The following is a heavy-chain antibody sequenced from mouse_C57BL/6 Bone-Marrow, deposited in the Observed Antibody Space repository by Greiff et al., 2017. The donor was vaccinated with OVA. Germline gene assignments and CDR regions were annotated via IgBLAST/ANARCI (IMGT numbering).Heavy chain of an antibody. CDR2: IYPGGGYT. D-gene: IGHD2-3*01. Sequence: VQLQESGAELVRPGTSVKMSCKASGYTFTNYWIGWAKQRPGHGLEWIGDIYPGGGYTNYNEKFKGKATRTADKSSSTAYMQFSSLTSEDSAIYYCARRRWAMDYWGQGTSVTVSS. V-gene: IGHV1-63*01. CDR1: GYTFTNYW. J-gene: IGHJ4*01. CDR3: ARRRWAMDY.